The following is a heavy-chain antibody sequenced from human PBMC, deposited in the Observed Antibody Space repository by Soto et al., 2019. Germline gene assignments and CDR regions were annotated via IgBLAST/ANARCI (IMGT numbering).Heavy chain of an antibody. V-gene: IGHV4-38-2*01. J-gene: IGHJ1*01. CDR3: AVGYCSSASCSREYFQH. Sequence: PSETLSLTCAVSGYSISSGYYWGWIRQPPGKGLEWIGTIYHSGSTFHNPSLKSRVTISVDMSKNQFSLKLSSVTAADTAVYYCAVGYCSSASCSREYFQHWGQGTLVTVS. CDR2: IYHSGST. D-gene: IGHD2-2*01. CDR1: GYSISSGYY.